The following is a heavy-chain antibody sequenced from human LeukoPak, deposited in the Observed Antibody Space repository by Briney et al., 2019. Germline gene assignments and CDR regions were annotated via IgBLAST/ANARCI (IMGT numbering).Heavy chain of an antibody. CDR3: ARDSPVLLWFGESPDAFDI. CDR2: IIPIFGTA. D-gene: IGHD3-10*01. CDR1: VGTFTSYT. V-gene: IGHV1-69*13. Sequence: SLKVSCKASVGTFTSYTISWVRQAPRQGLEWRGEIIPIFGTANYAHKIQGRVTITADEYTSTAYMDMSRLRSEDTAVYYCARDSPVLLWFGESPDAFDIWGQGTMVTVSS. J-gene: IGHJ3*02.